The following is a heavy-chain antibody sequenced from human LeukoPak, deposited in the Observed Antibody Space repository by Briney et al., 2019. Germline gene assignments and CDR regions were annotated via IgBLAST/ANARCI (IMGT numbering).Heavy chain of an antibody. CDR1: GFTFSSYW. V-gene: IGHV3-7*01. D-gene: IGHD2-2*01. Sequence: PGGSLRLSCEASGFTFSSYWMTWVRQAPGKGLEWVANIKPDGSEKYNVDSVKGRFTVSRDNAKNSLYLQTNSLSAEDTAVYYCARSSTSLNKFGMDVWGQGTTVTVSS. CDR3: ARSSTSLNKFGMDV. J-gene: IGHJ6*02. CDR2: IKPDGSEK.